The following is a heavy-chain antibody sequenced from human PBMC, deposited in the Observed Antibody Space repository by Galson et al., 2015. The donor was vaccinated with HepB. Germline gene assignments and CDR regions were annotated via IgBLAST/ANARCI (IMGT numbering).Heavy chain of an antibody. CDR1: GGTFSSYT. CDR3: ARGRAQRGGDYDGFDY. V-gene: IGHV1-69*02. CDR2: IIPILGIA. D-gene: IGHD4-17*01. Sequence: SVKVSCKASGGTFSSYTISWVRQAPGQGLEWMGRIIPILGIANYAQKFQGRVTITADKSTSTAYMELSSLRSEDTAVYYCARGRAQRGGDYDGFDYWGQGTMVTVSS. J-gene: IGHJ4*02.